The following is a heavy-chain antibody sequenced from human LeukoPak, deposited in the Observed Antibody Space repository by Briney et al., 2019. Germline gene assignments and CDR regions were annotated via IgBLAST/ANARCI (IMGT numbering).Heavy chain of an antibody. J-gene: IGHJ4*01. D-gene: IGHD1-7*01. CDR2: INSDGSNT. Sequence: PGGSLRLSCAASGFTFSGFYIHWVRQAPGKGLVWVSRINSDGSNTTYADSVKGRFTISRDNAKNTLYLQMNSLRADDTAVYYCSVLTVRNNLELPVFDYWGHGTLVTVSS. CDR3: SVLTVRNNLELPVFDY. V-gene: IGHV3-74*01. CDR1: GFTFSGFY.